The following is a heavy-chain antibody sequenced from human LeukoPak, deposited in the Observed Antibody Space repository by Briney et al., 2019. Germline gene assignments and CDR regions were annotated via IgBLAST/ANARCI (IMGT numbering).Heavy chain of an antibody. CDR2: IYNSGST. CDR3: ARHEYYGLEGGFDY. D-gene: IGHD3-10*01. J-gene: IGHJ4*02. Sequence: SETLSLTCAVYGGSFSGSNWSWIRQPPGKGLEWIGEIYNSGSTIYNPSLKSRVTISVDTSKNQFSLKLSSVTAADTAVYYCARHEYYGLEGGFDYWGQGTLVTVSS. CDR1: GGSFSGSN. V-gene: IGHV4-34*01.